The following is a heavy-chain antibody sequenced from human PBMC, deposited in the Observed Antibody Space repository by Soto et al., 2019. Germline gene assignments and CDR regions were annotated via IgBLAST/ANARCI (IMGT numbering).Heavy chain of an antibody. CDR1: GGTFSSYA. CDR3: ARGRYDYVWGSSNWFDP. CDR2: IIPIFGTA. J-gene: IGHJ5*02. Sequence: GASVKVSCKASGGTFSSYAISWVRQAPGQGLEWMGGIIPIFGTANYAQKFQGRVTITADESTSTAYMELSSLRSEDTAVYYCARGRYDYVWGSSNWFDPWGQGTLVTVSS. D-gene: IGHD3-16*01. V-gene: IGHV1-69*13.